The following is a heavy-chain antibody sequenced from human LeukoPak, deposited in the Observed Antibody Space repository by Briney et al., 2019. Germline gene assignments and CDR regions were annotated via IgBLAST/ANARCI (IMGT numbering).Heavy chain of an antibody. CDR2: ISGSGGST. CDR3: AKDITTVAYCSSDSCYPDY. J-gene: IGHJ4*02. V-gene: IGHV3-23*01. D-gene: IGHD2-15*01. Sequence: PGVSLRLSCAASAFTFSSYAMIWVRQAPAKGREGGLAISGSGGSTYYADSVKGRFTISRDNSKNTLYLQMNSLRAEDTAVYYCAKDITTVAYCSSDSCYPDYWGQGTLVTVSS. CDR1: AFTFSSYA.